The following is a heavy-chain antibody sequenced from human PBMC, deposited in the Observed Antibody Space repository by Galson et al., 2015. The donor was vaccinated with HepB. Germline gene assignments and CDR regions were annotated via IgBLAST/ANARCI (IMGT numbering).Heavy chain of an antibody. V-gene: IGHV1-18*04. CDR3: ARDLSLILTGYVNWFDP. D-gene: IGHD3-9*01. CDR1: GYTFTSYG. Sequence: SVKVSCKASGYTFTSYGISWVRQAPGQGLEWMGWISAYNGNTNYAQKLQGRVTMTTDTSTSTAYMELRSLRSDDTAVYYCARDLSLILTGYVNWFDPWGRGTLVTVSS. J-gene: IGHJ5*02. CDR2: ISAYNGNT.